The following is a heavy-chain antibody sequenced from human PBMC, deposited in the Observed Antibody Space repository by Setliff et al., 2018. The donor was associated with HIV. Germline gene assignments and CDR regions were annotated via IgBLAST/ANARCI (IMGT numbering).Heavy chain of an antibody. V-gene: IGHV3-23*01. CDR2: IRDKGFSP. Sequence: PGGSLRLSCAASGFIFSNYGMTWVRQAPGKGLEWVSGIRDKGFSPYYADSVTGRFTISRDNTKNTLYLQMNSLRVEDTAIYYCTKGVQRLRPYYFDPWGQGTLVTVSS. D-gene: IGHD4-17*01. CDR3: TKGVQRLRPYYFDP. J-gene: IGHJ4*02. CDR1: GFIFSNYG.